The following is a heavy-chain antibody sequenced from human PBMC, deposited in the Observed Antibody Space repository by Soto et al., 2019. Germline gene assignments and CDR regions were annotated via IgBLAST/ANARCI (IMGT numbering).Heavy chain of an antibody. D-gene: IGHD3-16*02. CDR3: ARDPPLAFGGVIAYPD. Sequence: PSETLSLTCAVYGGSFSGYYWSWIRQPPGKGLEWIGEINHSGSTNYNPSLKSRVTISVDTSKNQFSLKLSSVTAADTAVYYCARDPPLAFGGVIAYPDWGQGTLVTVSS. J-gene: IGHJ4*02. V-gene: IGHV4-34*01. CDR1: GGSFSGYY. CDR2: INHSGST.